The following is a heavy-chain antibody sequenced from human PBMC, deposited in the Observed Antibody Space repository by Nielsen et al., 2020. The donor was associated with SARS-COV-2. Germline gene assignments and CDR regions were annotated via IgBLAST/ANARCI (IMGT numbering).Heavy chain of an antibody. J-gene: IGHJ6*02. CDR2: IDTNIGKP. CDR1: GYRFTRYA. V-gene: IGHV7-4-1*02. D-gene: IGHD3-10*01. CDR3: ARENSGPGGTASYGMDL. Sequence: ASVKVSCKASGYRFTRYALNWVRQAPGQGLEWMGWIDTNIGKPTPAQGFTGRFVFSSDTSVSTASLQISTLRAEDTAVYYCARENSGPGGTASYGMDLWGQGTTVTVSS.